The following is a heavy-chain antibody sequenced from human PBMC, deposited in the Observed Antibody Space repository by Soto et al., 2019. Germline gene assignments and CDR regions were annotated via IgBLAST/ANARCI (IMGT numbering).Heavy chain of an antibody. V-gene: IGHV1-69*01. CDR3: ARRVRYALFGY. Sequence: QVQLVQSGAEVKKPGSSVKVSCKASGGTFSSFAISWVRQAPGQGLEWMGGIIPIFGTTNYAQKFQGRVTITADESTSTAYMEVTTLRSEDTAVYYCARRVRYALFGYWGQGTLVTVSS. D-gene: IGHD3-9*01. CDR1: GGTFSSFA. J-gene: IGHJ4*02. CDR2: IIPIFGTT.